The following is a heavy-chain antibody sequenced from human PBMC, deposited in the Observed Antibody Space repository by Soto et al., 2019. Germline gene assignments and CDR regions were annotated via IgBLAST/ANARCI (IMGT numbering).Heavy chain of an antibody. CDR3: TTDRPRDY. V-gene: IGHV1-3*01. Sequence: ASVKVSCKASGYTFTSYAMHWVRQAPGQRLEWMGWINAGNGNTKYSQKFQGRVTITRDTSASTAYMELNSLKTEDTAVYYCTTDRPRDYWGQGTLVTVSS. CDR2: INAGNGNT. J-gene: IGHJ4*02. CDR1: GYTFTSYA.